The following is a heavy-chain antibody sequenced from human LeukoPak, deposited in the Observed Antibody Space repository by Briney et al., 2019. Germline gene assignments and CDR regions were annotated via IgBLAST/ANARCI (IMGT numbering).Heavy chain of an antibody. J-gene: IGHJ4*02. D-gene: IGHD6-13*01. CDR2: ISSSGSTI. CDR1: GFTFSSYE. CDR3: AKGSSSWLRFNDY. Sequence: PGGSLRLSCAASGFTFSSYEMNWVRQAPGKGLEWVSYISSSGSTIYYADSVKGRFTISRDNSKNTPYLQMNSLRAEDTAVYYCAKGSSSWLRFNDYWGQGTLVTVSS. V-gene: IGHV3-48*03.